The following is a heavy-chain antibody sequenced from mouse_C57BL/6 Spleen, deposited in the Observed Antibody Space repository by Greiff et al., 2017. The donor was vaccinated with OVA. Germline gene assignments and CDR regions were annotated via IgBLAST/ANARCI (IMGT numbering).Heavy chain of an antibody. CDR2: ISYDGSN. J-gene: IGHJ4*01. CDR3: AREDGNYRLRYAMDY. D-gene: IGHD2-1*01. CDR1: GYSITSGYY. Sequence: DVKLQEPGPGLVKPSQSLSLSCSVTGYSITSGYYWNWIRQFPGNKLEWMGYISYDGSNNYNPSLKNRTPLTRDTTKNQFFLKLNAVTTEDTATYYCAREDGNYRLRYAMDYWGQGTSVTVSS. V-gene: IGHV3-6*01.